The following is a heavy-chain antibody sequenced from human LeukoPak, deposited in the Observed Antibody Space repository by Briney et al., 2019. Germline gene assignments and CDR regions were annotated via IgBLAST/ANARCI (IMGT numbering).Heavy chain of an antibody. J-gene: IGHJ4*02. CDR1: GGSISGYY. V-gene: IGHV4-59*08. D-gene: IGHD2-2*01. Sequence: SETLSLTCTVSGGSISGYYWSWIRQPPRKGLQFLGYIHYTGSTNYNPSLESRVTLSVDTSKNQFSHKLRSVTAADTAVYYCARLSKDTVVLPAAMAHYFDYWGQGTLVTVSS. CDR2: IHYTGST. CDR3: ARLSKDTVVLPAAMAHYFDY.